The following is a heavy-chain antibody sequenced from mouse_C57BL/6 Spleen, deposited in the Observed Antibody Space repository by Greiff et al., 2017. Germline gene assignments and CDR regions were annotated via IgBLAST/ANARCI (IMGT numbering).Heavy chain of an antibody. D-gene: IGHD2-2*01. J-gene: IGHJ2*01. CDR1: GYTFTDYY. CDR3: ARYGYDEGGDFDD. V-gene: IGHV1-26*01. CDR2: INPNNGGT. Sequence: EVQLQQSGPELVKPGASVKISCKASGYTFTDYYMNWVKQSHGKSLEWIGDINPNNGGTSYNQKFKGKATLTVDKSSSTAYMELSSLTSEDSAVYYCARYGYDEGGDFDDWGQGTTLTVSS.